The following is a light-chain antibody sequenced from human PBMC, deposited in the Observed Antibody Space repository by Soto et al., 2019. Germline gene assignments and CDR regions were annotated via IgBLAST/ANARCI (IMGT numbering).Light chain of an antibody. J-gene: IGKJ4*01. CDR2: AAS. V-gene: IGKV1-12*01. CDR3: QQANTFPPT. Sequence: DIQMTQTPSTLSASVGDRVTVTCRASQSISSWLAWYQQKPGKAPKVLIYAASSLQSGVPSRFSGIGSGTDFTLSISSLQPEDFATYYCQQANTFPPTFGGGTKVDIK. CDR1: QSISSW.